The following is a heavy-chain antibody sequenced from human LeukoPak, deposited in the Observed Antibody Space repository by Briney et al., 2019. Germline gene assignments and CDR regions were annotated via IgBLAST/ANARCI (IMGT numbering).Heavy chain of an antibody. CDR2: ISSSSSYI. J-gene: IGHJ4*02. CDR1: GFTFSSYS. Sequence: GGSLRLSCAASGFTFSSYSMNWVRQAPGKGLEWVSSISSSSSYIYYADSVKGRFTISRDNAKNSLYLQMNSLRAEDTAVYYCARDRTYGDYRGLVDYWGQGTLVTVPS. CDR3: ARDRTYGDYRGLVDY. D-gene: IGHD4-17*01. V-gene: IGHV3-21*01.